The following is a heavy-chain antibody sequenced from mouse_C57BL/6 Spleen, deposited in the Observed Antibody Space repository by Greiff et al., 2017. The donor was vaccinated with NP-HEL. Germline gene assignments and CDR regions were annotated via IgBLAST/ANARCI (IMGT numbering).Heavy chain of an antibody. CDR2: IYPGSGNT. D-gene: IGHD4-1*01. CDR3: ARSLGRDGFAY. V-gene: IGHV1-76*01. Sequence: VQLQQSGAELVRPGASVKLSCKASGYTFTDYYINWVKQRPGQGLEWIARIYPGSGNTYYNEKFKGKATLTAEKSSSTAYMQLSSLTSEDSAVYFCARSLGRDGFAYWGQGTLVTVSA. CDR1: GYTFTDYY. J-gene: IGHJ3*01.